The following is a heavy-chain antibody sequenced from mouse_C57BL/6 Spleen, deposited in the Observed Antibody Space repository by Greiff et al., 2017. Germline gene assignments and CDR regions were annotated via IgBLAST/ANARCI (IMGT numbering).Heavy chain of an antibody. CDR3: ANFYGPNWYFDV. D-gene: IGHD1-1*02. Sequence: QVQLQQSGAELVKPGASVKISCKASGYAFSSYWMNWVKQRPGKGLEWIGQIYPGDGDTNYNGKFKGKATLTADKSSSTAYMQLSSLTSGDSAVYVCANFYGPNWYFDVWGTGTTVTVSS. CDR2: IYPGDGDT. CDR1: GYAFSSYW. J-gene: IGHJ1*03. V-gene: IGHV1-80*01.